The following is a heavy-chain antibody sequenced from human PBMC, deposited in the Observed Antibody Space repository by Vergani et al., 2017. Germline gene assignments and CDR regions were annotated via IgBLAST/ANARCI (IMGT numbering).Heavy chain of an antibody. J-gene: IGHJ4*02. V-gene: IGHV4-59*01. Sequence: QVQLQESGPGLVKPSETLSLTCIVSGGSISSYYWSWIRQPPGKGLEWIGYISYSGSTNYNPSLKSRVSISVDTSKNQFSLKLSSVTAADTAVYYCAGSICSSSWYGLDFDYWGQGTLVTVSS. CDR2: ISYSGST. CDR1: GGSISSYY. D-gene: IGHD6-13*01. CDR3: AGSICSSSWYGLDFDY.